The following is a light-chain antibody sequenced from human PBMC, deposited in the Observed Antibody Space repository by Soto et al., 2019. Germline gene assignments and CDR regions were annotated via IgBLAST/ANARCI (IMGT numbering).Light chain of an antibody. V-gene: IGLV2-14*01. J-gene: IGLJ1*01. CDR3: SSYTSSTAYV. CDR2: EVS. Sequence: QSVLTQPASVSGSPGQSITISCTGTSSDVGGYNYVSWYQLHPGKAPKLMVNEVSNRPSGVSNRFSGSKSGNTASLTISGLQAEDEADYYCSSYTSSTAYVFGTGTKVTVL. CDR1: SSDVGGYNY.